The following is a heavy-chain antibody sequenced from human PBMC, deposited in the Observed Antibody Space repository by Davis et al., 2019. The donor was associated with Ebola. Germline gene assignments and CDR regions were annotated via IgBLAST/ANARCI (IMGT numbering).Heavy chain of an antibody. V-gene: IGHV3-23*01. CDR3: AIGGPGYPYCFDN. Sequence: PAGSLRLSCAVSGFTFHGIAMPWVRQPPATRLEWVSRFSAPSGSTYYAESVKGRFTLSRNNSDKTFHLQMISLRGEDTATYYCAIGGPGYPYCFDNWGQGTLVTVSS. CDR2: FSAPSGST. D-gene: IGHD3-16*01. CDR1: GFTFHGIA. J-gene: IGHJ4*02.